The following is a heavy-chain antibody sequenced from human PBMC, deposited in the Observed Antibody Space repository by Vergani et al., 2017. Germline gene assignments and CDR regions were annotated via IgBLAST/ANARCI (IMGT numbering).Heavy chain of an antibody. Sequence: QVQLQQWGAGLLKPSETLSLTCAVYGGSFSGYYWSWIRQPPGKGLEWIGEINHSGSTNYNPSLKSRVTISVDTSKNQFSLKLSSVTAADTAVYYCARGRDSSGYYFSYYYYGMDVWGQGTTVTVSS. CDR3: ARGRDSSGYYFSYYYYGMDV. D-gene: IGHD3-22*01. V-gene: IGHV4-34*01. CDR2: INHSGST. CDR1: GGSFSGYY. J-gene: IGHJ6*02.